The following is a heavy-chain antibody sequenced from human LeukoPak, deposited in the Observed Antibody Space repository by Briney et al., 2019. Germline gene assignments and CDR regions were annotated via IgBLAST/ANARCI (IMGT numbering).Heavy chain of an antibody. CDR2: IKQDGSEK. V-gene: IGHV3-7*01. D-gene: IGHD5-24*01. CDR3: AKGSGRDGGP. Sequence: GGSLRLSCAASGFTFSNCWMSWVRQAPGKGLEWVANIKQDGSEKYYVDSVKGRFTISRDNAKNSLYLQMNRLRAEDTAVYYCAKGSGRDGGPWGQGTLVTVSS. J-gene: IGHJ5*02. CDR1: GFTFSNCW.